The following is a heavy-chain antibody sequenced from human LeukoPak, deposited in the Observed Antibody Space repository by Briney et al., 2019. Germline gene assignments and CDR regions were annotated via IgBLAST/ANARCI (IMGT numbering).Heavy chain of an antibody. V-gene: IGHV5-51*01. Sequence: HGESLKISCKGSGYSFATYWIAWVRQMPGKGLEWMGLIDPGDSDTRYSPSFQGQVTITADKSISTAYLQWSSLKASDNAMYYCARQRRSSGWPNDYWGQGTLVTVSS. J-gene: IGHJ4*02. D-gene: IGHD6-19*01. CDR1: GYSFATYW. CDR2: IDPGDSDT. CDR3: ARQRRSSGWPNDY.